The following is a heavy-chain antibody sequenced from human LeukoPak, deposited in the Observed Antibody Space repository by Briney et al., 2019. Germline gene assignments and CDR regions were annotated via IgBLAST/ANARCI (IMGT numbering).Heavy chain of an antibody. J-gene: IGHJ5*02. CDR1: GSTFSSYS. D-gene: IGHD6-19*01. V-gene: IGHV3-21*01. CDR2: ISSSSSYI. Sequence: PGGSLRLSCAASGSTFSSYSMNWVRQAPGKGLEWVSSISSSSSYIYYADSVKGRFTISRDNAKNSLYLQMNSLRAEDTAVYYCARSDSSGWYPEYDPWGRGTLVTVSS. CDR3: ARSDSSGWYPEYDP.